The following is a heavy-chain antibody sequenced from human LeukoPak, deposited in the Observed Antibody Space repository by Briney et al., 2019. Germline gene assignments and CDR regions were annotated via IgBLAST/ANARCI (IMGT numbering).Heavy chain of an antibody. Sequence: SETLSLTCAVYGGSFSGYYWSWIRQPPGKGLEWIGEINHSGSTNYNPSLKSRVTISVDTSKYQFSLKLSSVTAADTAVYYCARVRYDSSGYYYLRLFDYWGRGTLVTVSS. CDR2: INHSGST. D-gene: IGHD3-22*01. V-gene: IGHV4-34*01. CDR3: ARVRYDSSGYYYLRLFDY. CDR1: GGSFSGYY. J-gene: IGHJ4*02.